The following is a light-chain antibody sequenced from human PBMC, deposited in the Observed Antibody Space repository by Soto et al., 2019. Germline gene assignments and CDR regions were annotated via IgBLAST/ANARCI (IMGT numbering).Light chain of an antibody. CDR2: QDT. J-gene: IGLJ2*01. Sequence: SYELTQPPSVCVSPEHTASITCYGDKLGDTYVSWYQQKPGQSPVLLIHQDTKRPSGVPARFSGSNSGNTAALTISGTQAMDEADYYCQAWDTTSVVFGGGTKLTVL. CDR1: KLGDTY. V-gene: IGLV3-1*01. CDR3: QAWDTTSVV.